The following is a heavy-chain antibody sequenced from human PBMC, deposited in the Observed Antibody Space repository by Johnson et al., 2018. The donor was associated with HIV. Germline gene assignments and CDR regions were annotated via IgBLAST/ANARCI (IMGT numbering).Heavy chain of an antibody. Sequence: MLLVESGGGLVKPGGSLRLSCSTSGFSFSDYWMSWVRQAPGKGLEWVGRIKSNTDGGTTDYAAPVKGRFTISRDDSKNTLYLQMNSLRAEDTAVYYCAQTTRGNWGSCFDIWGRGTMVTVSS. D-gene: IGHD7-27*01. CDR3: AQTTRGNWGSCFDI. J-gene: IGHJ3*02. CDR1: GFSFSDYW. CDR2: IKSNTDGGTT. V-gene: IGHV3-15*01.